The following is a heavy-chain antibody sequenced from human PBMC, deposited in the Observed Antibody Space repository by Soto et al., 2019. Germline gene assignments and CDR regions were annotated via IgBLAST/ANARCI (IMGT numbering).Heavy chain of an antibody. CDR3: ATTGPY. CDR1: GFTFSSYG. J-gene: IGHJ4*02. Sequence: QVQLVESGGGVVQPGRSLRLSCAASGFTFSSYGMHWVRQAPGKGLEWVAVIWFDGSNKFYADSVKGRFTISRDNSKNKVSLQMKSLRDEDSAAYYCATTGPYWGQGTLVTVSS. CDR2: IWFDGSNK. V-gene: IGHV3-33*01.